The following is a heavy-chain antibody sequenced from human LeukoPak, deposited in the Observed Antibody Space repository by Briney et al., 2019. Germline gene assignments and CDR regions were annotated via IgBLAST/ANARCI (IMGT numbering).Heavy chain of an antibody. Sequence: PGGSLRLSCAASGFTVSSNYMSWVRQAPGKGLEWVSVIYSGGSTYYADSVEGRFTISRHNSKNTLYLQMNSLRAEDTAVYCCARDKFGVGADWGQGTLVTVSS. J-gene: IGHJ4*02. D-gene: IGHD1-26*01. CDR1: GFTVSSNY. V-gene: IGHV3-53*04. CDR2: IYSGGST. CDR3: ARDKFGVGAD.